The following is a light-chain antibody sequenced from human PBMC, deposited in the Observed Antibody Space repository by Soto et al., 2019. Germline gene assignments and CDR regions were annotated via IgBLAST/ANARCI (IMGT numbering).Light chain of an antibody. Sequence: EIVMTQSPATLSVSPGERATLSCRASQSVSSNLAWYQQKPGQAPRLLIYGVSTRATGVPVRFSGSGSGTEFTLTINSLQSEDFAVYYCQQYNNWPHTFGQGTKVDI. V-gene: IGKV3-15*01. CDR2: GVS. CDR1: QSVSSN. CDR3: QQYNNWPHT. J-gene: IGKJ2*01.